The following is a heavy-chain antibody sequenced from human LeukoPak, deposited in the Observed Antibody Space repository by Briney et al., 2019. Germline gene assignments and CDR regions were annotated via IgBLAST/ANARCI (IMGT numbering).Heavy chain of an antibody. V-gene: IGHV4-61*02. Sequence: SETLSLTCTVSGGSISSGSYYWSWIRQPAGKGLEWIGRIYTSGSTNYNPSLKSRVTISVDTSKNQFSLKLSSVTAADTAVYYCARAAAGTNNNWFDPWGQGTLVTVSS. D-gene: IGHD6-13*01. CDR3: ARAAAGTNNNWFDP. CDR1: GGSISSGSYY. CDR2: IYTSGST. J-gene: IGHJ5*02.